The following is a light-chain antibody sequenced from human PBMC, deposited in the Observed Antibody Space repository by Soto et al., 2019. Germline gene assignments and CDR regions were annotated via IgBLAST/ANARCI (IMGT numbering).Light chain of an antibody. CDR2: DAS. J-gene: IGKJ5*01. CDR1: QNINNY. V-gene: IGKV1-33*01. CDR3: QQANSFPLT. Sequence: DIQMTQSPSSLSASVGDRVTITCQASQNINNYLNWYQQKPGRAPKLLIYDASNLEAGVPSRFRGSGSGTDFTLTISSLQPEDFATYYCQQANSFPLTFGGGTRLEIK.